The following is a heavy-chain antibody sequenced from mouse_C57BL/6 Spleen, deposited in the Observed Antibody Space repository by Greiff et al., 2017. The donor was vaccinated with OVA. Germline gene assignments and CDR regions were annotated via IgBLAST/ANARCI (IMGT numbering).Heavy chain of an antibody. J-gene: IGHJ2*01. V-gene: IGHV1-52*01. CDR1: GYTFTSYW. D-gene: IGHD1-1*01. Sequence: QVQLQQPGAELVRPGSSVKLSCKASGYTFTSYWMHWVKQRPIQGLEWIGNIDPSDSETHYNQKFKDKATLTVDKSSSTAYMQLSSLTSEESAVYYCARSDYGSSYYFDYWGQGTTLTGSS. CDR2: IDPSDSET. CDR3: ARSDYGSSYYFDY.